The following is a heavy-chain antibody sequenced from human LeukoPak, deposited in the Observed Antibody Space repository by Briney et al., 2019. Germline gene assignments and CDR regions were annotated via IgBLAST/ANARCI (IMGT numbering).Heavy chain of an antibody. CDR1: GYTFTCYY. V-gene: IGHV1-8*03. Sequence: ASVKVSCKASGYTFTCYYMHWVRQAPGQGLEWMGWMNPNSGNTGYAQKFQGRVTITRNTSISTAYMELSSLRSEDTAVYYCAREWFGGIDYWGQGTLVTVSS. CDR3: AREWFGGIDY. J-gene: IGHJ4*02. CDR2: MNPNSGNT. D-gene: IGHD3-10*01.